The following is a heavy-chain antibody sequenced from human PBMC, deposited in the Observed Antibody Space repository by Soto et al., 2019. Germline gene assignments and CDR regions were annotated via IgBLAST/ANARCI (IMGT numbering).Heavy chain of an antibody. Sequence: SETLSLTCTVSGGSISSGDYYWSWIRQPPGKGLEWIGYIYYSGSTYYNPSLKSRVTISVGTSKNQFSLRLTSVTAADTAVYYCAREGNGYHADTWGQGILVTVSS. CDR3: AREGNGYHADT. J-gene: IGHJ5*02. CDR2: IYYSGST. D-gene: IGHD5-12*01. V-gene: IGHV4-30-4*02. CDR1: GGSISSGDYY.